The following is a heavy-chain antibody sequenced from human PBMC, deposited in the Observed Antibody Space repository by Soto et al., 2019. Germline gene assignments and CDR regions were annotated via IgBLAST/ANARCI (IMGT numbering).Heavy chain of an antibody. D-gene: IGHD2-15*01. Sequence: SETLSLTCNVSDDSLSTYYWSWIRQPAGKGLEWIGRIYASGSTNYNPSLKGRVSMSVDTSKKQFSLKMISVTAADTAMYYCARSEIPRGGWFRPWGQGVLVTVSS. J-gene: IGHJ5*02. CDR3: ARSEIPRGGWFRP. CDR1: DDSLSTYY. V-gene: IGHV4-4*07. CDR2: IYASGST.